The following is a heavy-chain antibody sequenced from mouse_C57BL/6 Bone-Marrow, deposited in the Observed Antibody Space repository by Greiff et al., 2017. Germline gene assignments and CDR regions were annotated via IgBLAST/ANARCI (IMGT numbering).Heavy chain of an antibody. Sequence: LVESGAELARPGASVKMSCKASGYTFTSYTMHWVKQRPGQGLEWIGYINPSSGYPKYNQKFKDKATLTADKSSSTAYMQLSSLTSEDSAVYYCARSNPGNNYWGQGTTLTVSS. CDR2: INPSSGYP. CDR3: ARSNPGNNY. V-gene: IGHV1-4*01. CDR1: GYTFTSYT. J-gene: IGHJ2*01. D-gene: IGHD2-1*01.